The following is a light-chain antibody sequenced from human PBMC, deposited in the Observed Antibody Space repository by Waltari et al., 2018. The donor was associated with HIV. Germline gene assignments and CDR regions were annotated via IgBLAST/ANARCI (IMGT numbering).Light chain of an antibody. Sequence: QSALTQSASVSGSPGQSITISCTGTSSDVGSYNLVSWYQQHPGKAPKVMIYEVSKRPSGGSNRFSGSKSGNTASLTISGLQAEDEADYYCCSYAGSSTFWVFGGGTKLTVL. CDR1: SSDVGSYNL. J-gene: IGLJ3*02. CDR3: CSYAGSSTFWV. CDR2: EVS. V-gene: IGLV2-23*02.